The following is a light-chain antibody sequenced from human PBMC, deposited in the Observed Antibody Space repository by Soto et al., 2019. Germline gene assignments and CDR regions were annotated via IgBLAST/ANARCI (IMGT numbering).Light chain of an antibody. V-gene: IGKV1-12*01. CDR1: QGIRSW. J-gene: IGKJ4*01. Sequence: DIQMTQSPSSVSSSVGDRVTITCRASQGIRSWLAWYQQKTGKAPKLLIYAASSLQSRVPSRFSGSRSGTDFTLTISSLQPEAFATYYCQPANSFPLTFGGGTKVELK. CDR2: AAS. CDR3: QPANSFPLT.